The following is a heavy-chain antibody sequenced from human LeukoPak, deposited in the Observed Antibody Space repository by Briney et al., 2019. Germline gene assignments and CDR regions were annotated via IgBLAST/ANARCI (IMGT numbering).Heavy chain of an antibody. D-gene: IGHD2-15*01. CDR2: IVGSGGSA. CDR3: ASRYCSGGSCCNRYSFDY. Sequence: GGSLRLSCAASGFTFSDYAMSWVRQAPGKGLEWVSAIVGSGGSAYYADSVKGRFTISRDNSKNTLYLQMNSLRAEDTAVYYCASRYCSGGSCCNRYSFDYWGQGTLVTVSS. CDR1: GFTFSDYA. V-gene: IGHV3-23*01. J-gene: IGHJ4*02.